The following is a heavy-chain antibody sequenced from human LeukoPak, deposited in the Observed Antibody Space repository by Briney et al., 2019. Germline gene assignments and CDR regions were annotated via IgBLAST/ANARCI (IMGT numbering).Heavy chain of an antibody. J-gene: IGHJ3*02. CDR3: ARADIVVVPAAEGAFDI. D-gene: IGHD2-2*01. V-gene: IGHV4-30-2*01. CDR1: GGSISSGGYY. CDR2: IYHSGST. Sequence: SETLSLTCTVSGGSISSGGYYCSWIRQPPGKGLEWIGYIYHSGSTYYNPSLKSRVTISVDRSKNQFSLKLSSVTAADTAVYYWARADIVVVPAAEGAFDIWGKGQWSPSLQ.